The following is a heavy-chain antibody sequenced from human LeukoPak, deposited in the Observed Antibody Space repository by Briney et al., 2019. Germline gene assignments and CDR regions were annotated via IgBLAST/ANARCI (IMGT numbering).Heavy chain of an antibody. V-gene: IGHV5-51*01. CDR2: LYPGDSDT. CDR3: ARHGSSLWFGELLRFDP. D-gene: IGHD3-10*01. CDR1: GYSFTSYW. Sequence: GESLKISCKGSGYSFTSYWIGWVRQMPGEGLEWMGILYPGDSDTRYSPSFQGQVTISADKSISTAYLQWSSLKASDTAMYYCARHGSSLWFGELLRFDPWGQGTLVTVSS. J-gene: IGHJ5*02.